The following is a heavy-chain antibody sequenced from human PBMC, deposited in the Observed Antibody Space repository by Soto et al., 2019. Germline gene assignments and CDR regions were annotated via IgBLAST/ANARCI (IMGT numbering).Heavy chain of an antibody. CDR3: AKGRDYSKNYYYMDV. CDR2: ISGSGGST. Sequence: GGSLRLSCAASGFTFSSYAMSWVRQAPGKGLEWVSAISGSGGSTYYADSVKGRFTISRDNSKNTLYLQMNSLRAEDTAVYYCAKGRDYSKNYYYMDVWGKGTTVTVSS. CDR1: GFTFSSYA. J-gene: IGHJ6*03. D-gene: IGHD4-4*01. V-gene: IGHV3-23*01.